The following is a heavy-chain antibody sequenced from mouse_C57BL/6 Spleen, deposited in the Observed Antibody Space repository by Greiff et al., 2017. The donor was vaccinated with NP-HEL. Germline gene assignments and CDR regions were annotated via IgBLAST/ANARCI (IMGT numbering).Heavy chain of an antibody. J-gene: IGHJ3*01. CDR2: INPNNGGT. CDR3: APGFAY. V-gene: IGHV1-26*01. CDR1: GYTFTDYY. Sequence: VQLQQSGPELVKPGASVKISCKASGYTFTDYYMNWVKQSHGKSLEWIGDINPNNGGTSYNQKFKGKATLTVDKSSSTAYMELRSLTSEDSAVYYCAPGFAYWGKGTLVTVSA.